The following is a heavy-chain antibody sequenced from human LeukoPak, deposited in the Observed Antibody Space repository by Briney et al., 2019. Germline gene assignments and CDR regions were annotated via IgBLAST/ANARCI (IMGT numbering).Heavy chain of an antibody. CDR2: IRYDGSNK. Sequence: GGSLRLSCAASGFTFSSYGMHWVRQAPGKGLEWVAFIRYDGSNKYYADSVKGRFTISRDNSKNTLYLQMNSLRAEDTAVYYCARVTYYYDSSGYDSGGFDYWGQGTLVTVSS. V-gene: IGHV3-30*02. J-gene: IGHJ4*02. CDR3: ARVTYYYDSSGYDSGGFDY. CDR1: GFTFSSYG. D-gene: IGHD3-22*01.